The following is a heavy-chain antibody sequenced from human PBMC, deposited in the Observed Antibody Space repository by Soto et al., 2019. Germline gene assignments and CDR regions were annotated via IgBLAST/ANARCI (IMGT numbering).Heavy chain of an antibody. D-gene: IGHD6-19*01. V-gene: IGHV4-59*12. CDR3: ARAGGIAVAGTGPDY. CDR1: GGYISSYY. Sequence: PSETLSLTCTVSGGYISSYYWSWIRQPPGKGLEWIGYIYYTGSTNYNPSLKSRVTISVDTSKNQFSLKLSSVTAADTAVYYCARAGGIAVAGTGPDYWGQGTLVTVSS. CDR2: IYYTGST. J-gene: IGHJ4*02.